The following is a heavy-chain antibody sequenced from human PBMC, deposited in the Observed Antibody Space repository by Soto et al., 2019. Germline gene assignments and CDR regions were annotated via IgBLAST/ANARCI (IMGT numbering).Heavy chain of an antibody. Sequence: GGSLRLSCAASGFTFDDYGMSWVRQAPGKGLEWVSGINWNGGSTGYADSVKGRFTISRDNAKNSLYLQMNSLRAEDTALYHCARVSGSGSYYYYMDVWGKGTTVTVSS. CDR2: INWNGGST. D-gene: IGHD3-10*01. CDR3: ARVSGSGSYYYYMDV. J-gene: IGHJ6*03. CDR1: GFTFDDYG. V-gene: IGHV3-20*01.